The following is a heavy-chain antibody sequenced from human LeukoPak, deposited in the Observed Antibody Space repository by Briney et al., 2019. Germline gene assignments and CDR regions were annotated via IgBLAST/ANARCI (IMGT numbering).Heavy chain of an antibody. V-gene: IGHV4-34*01. CDR3: ARDRPVAGANWFDP. CDR2: INHSGTT. Sequence: SETLSLTCAVYGGSFSGYSWSWIRQPSGKGLEWIGEINHSGTTNYNPSLKSRVTISLDTSKNQFSLKLSSVTAADTAVYYCARDRPVAGANWFDPWGQGALVTVS. CDR1: GGSFSGYS. J-gene: IGHJ5*02. D-gene: IGHD6-13*01.